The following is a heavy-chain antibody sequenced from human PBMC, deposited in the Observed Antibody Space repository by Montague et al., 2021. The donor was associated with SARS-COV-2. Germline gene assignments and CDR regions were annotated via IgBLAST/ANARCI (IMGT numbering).Heavy chain of an antibody. CDR3: VRAGGIHNRPPV. CDR2: IYQRVST. CDR1: GDSIMPADC. Sequence: SETLSLTCAVSGDSIMPADCWSWVRQPPGQGLEWIGEIYQRVSTNYNPSLKSRVSMSVDKSKNQVSLGLYSVTAGDTALYYCVRAGGIHNRPPVWGQGALVIVSS. V-gene: IGHV4-4*02. D-gene: IGHD4-23*01. J-gene: IGHJ4*02.